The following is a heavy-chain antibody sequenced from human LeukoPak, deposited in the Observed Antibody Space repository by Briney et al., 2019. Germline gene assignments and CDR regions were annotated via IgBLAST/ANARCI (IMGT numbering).Heavy chain of an antibody. D-gene: IGHD5-12*01. Sequence: SETLSLTCTVSGGSISSGSYYWSWIRQPAGKGLEWIGRIYTSGSTNYNPSLKSRVTISVDTSKNQFSLKLSSVTAADTAVYYCARDVDKRWNWFDPWGQGTLVTVSS. CDR2: IYTSGST. CDR3: ARDVDKRWNWFDP. V-gene: IGHV4-61*02. CDR1: GGSISSGSYY. J-gene: IGHJ5*02.